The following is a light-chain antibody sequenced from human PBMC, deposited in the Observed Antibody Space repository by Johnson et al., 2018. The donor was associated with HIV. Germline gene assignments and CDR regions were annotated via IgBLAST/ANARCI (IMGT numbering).Light chain of an antibody. V-gene: IGLV1-51*02. CDR2: ENN. CDR1: TSNIGNNY. Sequence: QSILTQPPSVSAAPGQTVTISYSGSTSNIGNNYVYWYQQFPGTAPKLLIYENNKRPSGIPDRFSGSKSGTSTPLGITGLQTGDEADYYCGTWDGSLSAGVFGTGTKVTVL. J-gene: IGLJ1*01. CDR3: GTWDGSLSAGV.